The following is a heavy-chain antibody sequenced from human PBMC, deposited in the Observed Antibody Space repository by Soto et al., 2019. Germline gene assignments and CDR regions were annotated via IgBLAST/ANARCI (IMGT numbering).Heavy chain of an antibody. J-gene: IGHJ3*01. CDR3: AKAYHDILTGYYRSQGPPDAFDF. Sequence: PGGSLRLSCAASGFTFSSYAMSWVRQAPGKGLEWVSAISGSGGSTYYADSVKGRFTISRDNSKNTLYLQMNSLRAEDTAVYYCAKAYHDILTGYYRSQGPPDAFDFWGPGTMVTVSS. CDR1: GFTFSSYA. V-gene: IGHV3-23*01. CDR2: ISGSGGST. D-gene: IGHD3-9*01.